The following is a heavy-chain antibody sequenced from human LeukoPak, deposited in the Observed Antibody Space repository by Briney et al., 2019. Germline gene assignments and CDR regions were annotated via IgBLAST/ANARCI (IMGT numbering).Heavy chain of an antibody. D-gene: IGHD1-26*01. Sequence: GRSLRLSCAASGFTFSSYAMHWVRQAPGKGLEWVAVISYDGNDKYYGDSLKGRFTISRDNSKNTLYLQMNSLRADDTAVYYCARDSPQSGSYLSDAFDIWGQGTMVTVSS. CDR2: ISYDGNDK. CDR1: GFTFSSYA. V-gene: IGHV3-30-3*01. J-gene: IGHJ3*02. CDR3: ARDSPQSGSYLSDAFDI.